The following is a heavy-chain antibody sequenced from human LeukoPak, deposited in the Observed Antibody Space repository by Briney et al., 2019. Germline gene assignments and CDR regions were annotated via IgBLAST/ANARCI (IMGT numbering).Heavy chain of an antibody. V-gene: IGHV1-2*02. Sequence: ASVKVSCKASGYTFTGYYMHWVRQAPGQGLEWMGWINPNSGGTNYAQKFQGRVTMTRDTSISTAYMELSRLRSDDTAVYYCARVPPYCTNGVCYVWYFDYWGQGTLVTVSS. D-gene: IGHD2-8*01. CDR1: GYTFTGYY. CDR3: ARVPPYCTNGVCYVWYFDY. CDR2: INPNSGGT. J-gene: IGHJ4*02.